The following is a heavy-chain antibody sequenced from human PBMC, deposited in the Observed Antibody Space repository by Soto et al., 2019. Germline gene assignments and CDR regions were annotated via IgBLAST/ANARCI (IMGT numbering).Heavy chain of an antibody. V-gene: IGHV4-4*09. J-gene: IGHJ5*02. Sequence: PSETLSLTCTVSGDSIGNSHWSWIRQPPGKGLEWIGLTFSRGSATYNPSLKSRVTISVDTSKNQLSLKLTSVTAADTAVYYCARRYYYDSSGYMGPGWFDPWGQGTLVTVSS. CDR2: TFSRGSA. D-gene: IGHD3-22*01. CDR3: ARRYYYDSSGYMGPGWFDP. CDR1: GDSIGNSH.